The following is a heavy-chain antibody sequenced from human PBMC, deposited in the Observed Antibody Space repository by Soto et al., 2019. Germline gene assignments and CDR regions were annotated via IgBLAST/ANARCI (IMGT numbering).Heavy chain of an antibody. Sequence: QVQLVQSGAEVKKPGASVKVSCKASGYTFTSYYMHWVRQAPGQGLEWMEIINPSGGSTSCAQKFQGRVTMTRDTSTSTVYMELSSLRSEDTAVYYCARVDYGGNNAEYFQHWGQGTLVTVSS. CDR3: ARVDYGGNNAEYFQH. CDR1: GYTFTSYY. D-gene: IGHD4-17*01. CDR2: INPSGGST. J-gene: IGHJ1*01. V-gene: IGHV1-46*01.